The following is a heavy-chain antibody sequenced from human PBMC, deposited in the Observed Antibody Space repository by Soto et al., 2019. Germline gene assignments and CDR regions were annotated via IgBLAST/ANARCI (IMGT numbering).Heavy chain of an antibody. CDR3: ARDSPWRSPTLAIDV. Sequence: GASVKVSCKASGDTLSDYAINWLRQAPGQGPQWMGGVIPFVGPPTYAQMFQGRVSITADESMNTVYLQMSSLRSEDTAIYYCARDSPWRSPTLAIDVWGQETMVTVSS. CDR2: VIPFVGPP. V-gene: IGHV1-69*13. D-gene: IGHD3-16*01. J-gene: IGHJ3*01. CDR1: GDTLSDYA.